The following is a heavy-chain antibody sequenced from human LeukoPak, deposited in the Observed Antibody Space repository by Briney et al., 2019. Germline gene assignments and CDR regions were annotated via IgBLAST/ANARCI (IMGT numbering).Heavy chain of an antibody. CDR3: AREERETYYDFWSGYYM. J-gene: IGHJ4*02. V-gene: IGHV1-18*01. CDR2: ISAYNGNT. D-gene: IGHD3-3*01. Sequence: GASVKVSCKASGYTFTSYGISWVRQAPGQGLEWMGWISAYNGNTNYAQKLQGRVTMTTDTSTSTVYMELRSLRSDDTAVYYCAREERETYYDFWSGYYMWGQGTLVTVSS. CDR1: GYTFTSYG.